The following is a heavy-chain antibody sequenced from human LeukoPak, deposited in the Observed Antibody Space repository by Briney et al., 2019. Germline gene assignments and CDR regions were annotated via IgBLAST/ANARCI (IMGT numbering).Heavy chain of an antibody. D-gene: IGHD1-26*01. CDR2: ISYDGSNK. V-gene: IGHV3-30*03. CDR3: ARDFRGSHTIDFDY. CDR1: GFTFSSYG. J-gene: IGHJ4*02. Sequence: GGSLRLSCAASGFTFSSYGMHWVRQAPGKGLEWVAVISYDGSNKYYADSVKGRFTISRDNAKNSLYLQMNSLRAEDTAVYYCARDFRGSHTIDFDYWGQGTLVTVSS.